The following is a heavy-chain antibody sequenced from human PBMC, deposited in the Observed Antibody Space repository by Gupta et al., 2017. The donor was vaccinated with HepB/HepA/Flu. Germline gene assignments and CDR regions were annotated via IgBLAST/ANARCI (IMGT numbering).Heavy chain of an antibody. Sequence: QVQRVQSGAEVKKPGASVKVSCKASGYTFTGYYMHWVRQAPGQGLEWMGWINPNSGGTNYAQKFQGWVTMTRDTSISTAYMELSRLRSDDTAVYYCARGVGDSSSWYGWFDPWGQGTLVTVSS. J-gene: IGHJ5*02. V-gene: IGHV1-2*04. D-gene: IGHD6-13*01. CDR2: INPNSGGT. CDR3: ARGVGDSSSWYGWFDP. CDR1: GYTFTGYY.